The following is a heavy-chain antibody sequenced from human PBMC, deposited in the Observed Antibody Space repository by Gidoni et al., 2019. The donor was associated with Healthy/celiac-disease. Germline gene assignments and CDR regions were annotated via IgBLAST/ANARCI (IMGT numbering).Heavy chain of an antibody. D-gene: IGHD6-13*01. V-gene: IGHV1-18*01. CDR1: GYTFTSYG. CDR2: ISDYNGKT. CDR3: ARAAAGTFLDY. Sequence: QVQLVQSGAEVKKPVASVQVSCKASGYTFTSYGISWVRQAPGQGLEWMGWISDYNGKTNKAQKLKGRVTMTTDTSTSTGEMELRSLRSDDTAVYYCARAAAGTFLDYWGQGTLVTVSS. J-gene: IGHJ4*02.